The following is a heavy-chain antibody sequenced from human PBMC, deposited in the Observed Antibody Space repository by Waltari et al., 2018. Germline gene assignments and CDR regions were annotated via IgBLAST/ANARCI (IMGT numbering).Heavy chain of an antibody. D-gene: IGHD1-1*01. J-gene: IGHJ6*02. CDR1: GFTFSSYG. CDR2: IWYDGSNK. V-gene: IGHV3-33*01. Sequence: QVQLVESGGGVVQPGRSLRLSCAASGFTFSSYGMHWVRQAPGKGLGWVAVIWYDGSNKYYADSVKGRFTISRDNSKNTLYLQMNSLRAEDTAVYYCARVNDGDYYGMDVWGQGTTVTVSS. CDR3: ARVNDGDYYGMDV.